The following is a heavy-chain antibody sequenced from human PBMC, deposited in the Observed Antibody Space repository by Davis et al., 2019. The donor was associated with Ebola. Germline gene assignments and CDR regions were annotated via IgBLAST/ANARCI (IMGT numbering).Heavy chain of an antibody. Sequence: GESLKISCAASGFTFSSYAMHWVRQAPGKGLEWVAVISYDGSNKYYADSVKGRFTISRDNSKNTLYLQMNSLRAEDTAVYYCARRFFEYSSSWYLFGMDVWGQGTTVTVSS. J-gene: IGHJ6*02. CDR2: ISYDGSNK. CDR1: GFTFSSYA. D-gene: IGHD6-13*01. V-gene: IGHV3-30-3*01. CDR3: ARRFFEYSSSWYLFGMDV.